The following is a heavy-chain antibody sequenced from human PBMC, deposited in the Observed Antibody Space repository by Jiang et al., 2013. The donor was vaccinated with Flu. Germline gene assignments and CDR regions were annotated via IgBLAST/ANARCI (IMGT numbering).Heavy chain of an antibody. CDR3: ARGGRSGYADAFDI. Sequence: LLKPSETLSLTCAVYGGSFSGYYWSWIRQPPGKGLEWIGEINHSGSTNYNPSLKSRVTISVDTSKNQFSLKLSSVTAADTAVYYCARGGRSGYADAFDIWGQGTMVTVSS. J-gene: IGHJ3*02. D-gene: IGHD3-22*01. CDR2: INHSGST. CDR1: GGSFSGYY. V-gene: IGHV4-34*01.